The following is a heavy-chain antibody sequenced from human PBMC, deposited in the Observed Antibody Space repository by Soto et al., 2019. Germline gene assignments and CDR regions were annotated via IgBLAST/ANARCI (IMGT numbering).Heavy chain of an antibody. CDR3: ARVSGENDFWSGYYGNYYDMDA. J-gene: IGHJ6*02. V-gene: IGHV3-7*01. CDR1: GFIFSTYL. Sequence: GGSLRLSCAASGFIFSTYLMTWVRQSPGQGLEWVANIQQDGSEKNYVDSVKGRFTISRDNAKNSLYLQMNSLRVEDTAVYYCARVSGENDFWSGYYGNYYDMDAWGQGTTVTVSS. CDR2: IQQDGSEK. D-gene: IGHD3-3*01.